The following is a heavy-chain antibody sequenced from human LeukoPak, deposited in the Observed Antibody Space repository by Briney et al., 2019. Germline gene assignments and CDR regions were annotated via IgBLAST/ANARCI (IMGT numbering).Heavy chain of an antibody. CDR2: ISKDESNK. D-gene: IGHD2/OR15-2a*01. V-gene: IGHV3-30*18. J-gene: IGHJ4*02. Sequence: GGSLRLSCAASGFSFSTFGMHWVRQTPGKGLEWVSHISKDESNKYYADSVKGRFTISRDTSKNTLFLQMNSLRVQDTVVYYCAKGNPVLEYWSQGTLVTVSS. CDR3: AKGNPVLEY. CDR1: GFSFSTFG.